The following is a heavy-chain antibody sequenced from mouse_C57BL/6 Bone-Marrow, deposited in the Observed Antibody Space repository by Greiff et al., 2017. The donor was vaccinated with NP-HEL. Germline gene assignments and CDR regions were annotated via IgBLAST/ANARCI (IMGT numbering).Heavy chain of an antibody. V-gene: IGHV1-55*01. CDR2: ISPGSGST. D-gene: IGHD1-1*01. J-gene: IGHJ4*01. CDR1: FSPFPLSF. Sequence: VQLQQPGAELGKRGASGQRACPASFSPFPLSFLPFFPPIPLQGLEWIGDISPGSGSTNYNEKFKSKATLTVDTSSSTAYMQLSSLTSEDSAVYYCARWDYYGSSYYYAMDYWGQGTSVTVSS. CDR3: ARWDYYGSSYYYAMDY.